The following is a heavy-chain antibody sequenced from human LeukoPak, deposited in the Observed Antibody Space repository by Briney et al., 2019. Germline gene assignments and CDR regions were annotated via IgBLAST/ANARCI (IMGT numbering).Heavy chain of an antibody. V-gene: IGHV3-23*01. J-gene: IGHJ6*03. D-gene: IGHD1-26*01. CDR1: GFTFSSYA. Sequence: GGSLRLSCAASGFTFSSYAMSWVRQAPGKGLEWVSAISGSGGSTYYADSVKGRFTISRDNAKNSLFLQLNSLRAEDTAVYYCARDPYSGTYSDYYYYYMDVWGKGTTVTVSS. CDR3: ARDPYSGTYSDYYYYYMDV. CDR2: ISGSGGST.